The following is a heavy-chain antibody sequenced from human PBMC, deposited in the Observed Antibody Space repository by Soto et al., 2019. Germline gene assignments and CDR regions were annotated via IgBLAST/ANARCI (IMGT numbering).Heavy chain of an antibody. J-gene: IGHJ4*02. Sequence: GESLKISCKGSGYNFAVYWIAWVRQMPGKGLELMGIIYPSDSDTRYRPSFQGQVTISADKSISSAYLQWSSLRASDTAMYYCARGGVSTRTFDYWGQGTPVTVSS. CDR1: GYNFAVYW. CDR2: IYPSDSDT. V-gene: IGHV5-51*01. CDR3: ARGGVSTRTFDY. D-gene: IGHD3-3*01.